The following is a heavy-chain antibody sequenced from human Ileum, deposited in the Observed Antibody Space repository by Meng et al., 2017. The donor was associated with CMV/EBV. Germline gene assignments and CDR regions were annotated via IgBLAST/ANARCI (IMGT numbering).Heavy chain of an antibody. V-gene: IGHV4-39*07. D-gene: IGHD2-2*01. CDR3: ARVKAVKYQLDY. CDR2: IYYSGST. CDR1: GGSISSSTYY. J-gene: IGHJ4*02. Sequence: SETLSLTCTVSGGSISSSTYYWGWIRQPPGKGLEWIGTIYYSGSTYYNPSLKSRVTISVDTSKNQFSLKLSSVTAADAAVYYCARVKAVKYQLDYWGQGTRVTVSS.